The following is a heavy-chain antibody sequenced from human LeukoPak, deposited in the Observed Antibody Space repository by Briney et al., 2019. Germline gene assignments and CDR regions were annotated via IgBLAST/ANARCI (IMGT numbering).Heavy chain of an antibody. CDR3: ARGYCSSTSCYDYYYGMDV. D-gene: IGHD2-2*01. CDR1: GDSVSSNSAA. Sequence: SQTLSLTCAISGDSVSSNSAAWNWIRQSPSRGLEWLGRTYYRSKWYNDYAVSVKSRITINPDTSKNQFCLQLNSVTPEDTAVYYCARGYCSSTSCYDYYYGMDVWGQGTTVTVSS. V-gene: IGHV6-1*01. J-gene: IGHJ6*02. CDR2: TYYRSKWYN.